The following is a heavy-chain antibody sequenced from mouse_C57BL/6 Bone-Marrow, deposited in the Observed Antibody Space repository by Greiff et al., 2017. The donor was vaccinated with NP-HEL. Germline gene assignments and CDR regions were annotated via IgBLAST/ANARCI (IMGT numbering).Heavy chain of an antibody. V-gene: IGHV1-81*01. CDR1: GYTFTSYG. J-gene: IGHJ4*01. CDR3: ARKRVITTVVENYYAMDY. CDR2: IYPRSGNT. Sequence: QVQLQQSGAELARPGASVKLSCKASGYTFTSYGISWVKQRTGQGLEWIGEIYPRSGNTYYNEKFKGKATLTADKSSSTAYMELRSLTSEDSAVYFCARKRVITTVVENYYAMDYWGQGTSVTVSS. D-gene: IGHD1-1*01.